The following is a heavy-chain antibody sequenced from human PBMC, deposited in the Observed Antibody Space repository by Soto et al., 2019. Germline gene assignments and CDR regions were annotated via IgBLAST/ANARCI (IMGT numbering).Heavy chain of an antibody. D-gene: IGHD2-21*02. J-gene: IGHJ4*02. V-gene: IGHV3-30-3*01. Sequence: GVSLRLSCAASGFTFSSYAMHWVCQAPGKGLEWVAVISYDGSNKYYADSVKGRFTISRDNSKNTLYLQMNSLRAEDTAVYYCARVRSAYCGGDCYSPFDYWGQGTLVTVSS. CDR1: GFTFSSYA. CDR3: ARVRSAYCGGDCYSPFDY. CDR2: ISYDGSNK.